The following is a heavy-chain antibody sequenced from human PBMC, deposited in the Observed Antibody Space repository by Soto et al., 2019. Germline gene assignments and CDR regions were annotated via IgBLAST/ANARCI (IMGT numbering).Heavy chain of an antibody. CDR1: GYSFTSYW. D-gene: IGHD3-10*01. Sequence: GESLKISCKGSGYSFTSYWIGWVRQMPGKGLEWMGIIYPGVSDTSYSPSFQGQVTFSADKSISTAYLQWSSLKASDTAMYYCARQKRITMVRGPWFDPWGQGTLVTVSS. J-gene: IGHJ5*02. CDR3: ARQKRITMVRGPWFDP. CDR2: IYPGVSDT. V-gene: IGHV5-51*01.